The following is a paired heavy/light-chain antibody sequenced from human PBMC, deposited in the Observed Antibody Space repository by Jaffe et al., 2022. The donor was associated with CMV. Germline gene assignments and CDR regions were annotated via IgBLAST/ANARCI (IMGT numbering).Light chain of an antibody. CDR1: SSDIGGYNY. CDR3: GSYTDSLTLV. Sequence: QSALTQPASVSGSPGQSITISCTGTSSDIGGYNYVSWYQQHPGKAPKLIFYDVSNRPSGVSNRFSGSKSDNTASLTISGLQAEDEAHYYCGSYTDSLTLVFGGGTELTVL. J-gene: IGLJ3*02. V-gene: IGLV2-14*03. CDR2: DVS.
Heavy chain of an antibody. Sequence: QVQLVQSGAEVKKPGASVKVSCQASGYIFTGFYIHWLRQAPGRGLEWMGWINTHSGGTNSAQKFQGRVTMTRDTSISTAYMELSRLGSDDTAVYYCARDEGHSSGWWDHWYFDLWGRGTLVTVSS. CDR1: GYIFTGFY. J-gene: IGHJ2*01. CDR3: ARDEGHSSGWWDHWYFDL. D-gene: IGHD6-19*01. V-gene: IGHV1-2*02. CDR2: INTHSGGT.